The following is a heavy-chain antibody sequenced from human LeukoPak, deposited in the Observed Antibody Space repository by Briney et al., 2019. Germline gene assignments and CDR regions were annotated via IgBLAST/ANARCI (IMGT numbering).Heavy chain of an antibody. CDR1: GFTFSSYS. V-gene: IGHV3-7*01. CDR3: VRGGTYWTVS. Sequence: PGGSLRLSCAASGFTFSSYSMNWVRQAPGKGLEWVATIKTDGSEKFHVDSVSGRFTISRDNTKDSLFLQMNSLRVDDTAVYYCVRGGTYWTVSWGQGTLVTVSS. CDR2: IKTDGSEK. J-gene: IGHJ5*01.